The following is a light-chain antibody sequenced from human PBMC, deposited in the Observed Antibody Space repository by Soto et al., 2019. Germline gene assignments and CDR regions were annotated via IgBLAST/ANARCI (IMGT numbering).Light chain of an antibody. J-gene: IGKJ1*01. CDR1: QTISTW. CDR3: QQYHSYPWT. CDR2: KAS. V-gene: IGKV1-5*03. Sequence: IQMTQSPSTLSASVGDRVTFTCRASQTISTWLAWYQQKPGEAPKLLIYKASTLEVGVPSRFSASGSATDFTLTINTLQAADFATYYCQQYHSYPWTFGQGTKV.